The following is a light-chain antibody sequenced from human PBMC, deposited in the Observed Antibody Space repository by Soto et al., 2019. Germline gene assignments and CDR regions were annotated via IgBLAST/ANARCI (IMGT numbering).Light chain of an antibody. V-gene: IGKV1-5*03. CDR1: QSISSW. Sequence: DIQMTQSPSTLSASVGDRVTITCRASQSISSWLAWYQQKPGKAPKLLIYKASTLESGVPSRFSGSGSGTDFTLTLSGLQPDDFAIYYCHQYSTYSRTFCQGTKVEI. CDR3: HQYSTYSRT. J-gene: IGKJ1*01. CDR2: KAS.